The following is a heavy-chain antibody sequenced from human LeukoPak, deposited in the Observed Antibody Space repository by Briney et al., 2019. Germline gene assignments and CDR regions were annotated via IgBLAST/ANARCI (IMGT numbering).Heavy chain of an antibody. Sequence: GGSLRLSCAASGFTVSSNYMSWVRQAPGKGLEWVSVIYSGGSTYYADSVKGRFTISRDNSKNTLYLQMNSLRAEDTAVYYCGRVITMVRGFAFDIWGQGKMVTVSS. D-gene: IGHD3-10*01. V-gene: IGHV3-53*01. CDR2: IYSGGST. CDR3: GRVITMVRGFAFDI. CDR1: GFTVSSNY. J-gene: IGHJ3*02.